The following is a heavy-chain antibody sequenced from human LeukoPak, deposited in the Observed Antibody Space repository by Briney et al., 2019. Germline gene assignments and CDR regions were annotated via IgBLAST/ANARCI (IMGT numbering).Heavy chain of an antibody. Sequence: GGSLRLSCAASGFTFSSHSMNWVRQAPGKGLEWVSSISSSSSYIYYADSVKGRFTISRDNAKNSLYLQMNSLRAEDTAVYYCAREVGGYSYGHYYFDYWGQGTLVTVSS. CDR1: GFTFSSHS. V-gene: IGHV3-21*01. J-gene: IGHJ4*02. D-gene: IGHD5-18*01. CDR3: AREVGGYSYGHYYFDY. CDR2: ISSSSSYI.